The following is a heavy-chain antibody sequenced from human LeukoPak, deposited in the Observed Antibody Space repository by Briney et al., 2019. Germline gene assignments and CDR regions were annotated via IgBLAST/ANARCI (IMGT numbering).Heavy chain of an antibody. CDR2: IYYSGNT. Sequence: SETLSLTCTVSGGSISGYYWSWIRQPPGKGLEWIGYIYYSGNTDYNPSLKSRVTISIDTSKNQFSLRLNSVTAADTAVYYCARYRNEALFAFDIWGQGTMVTVSS. CDR1: GGSISGYY. J-gene: IGHJ3*02. V-gene: IGHV4-59*01. D-gene: IGHD1-14*01. CDR3: ARYRNEALFAFDI.